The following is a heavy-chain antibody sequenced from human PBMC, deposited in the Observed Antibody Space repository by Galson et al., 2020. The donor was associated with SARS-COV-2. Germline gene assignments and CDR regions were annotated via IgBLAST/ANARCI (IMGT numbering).Heavy chain of an antibody. J-gene: IGHJ5*02. CDR1: GYSFTSYW. CDR2: IDPSDSYT. D-gene: IGHD2-15*01. Sequence: GESLKISCKGSGYSFTSYWISWVRQMPGKGLEWMGRIDPSDSYTHYSPSFQGHVTISADKSISTAYLQWSSLKASDTAMYYCARDLRYCSGGSCHGRFDPWGQGTLVTVSS. CDR3: ARDLRYCSGGSCHGRFDP. V-gene: IGHV5-10-1*01.